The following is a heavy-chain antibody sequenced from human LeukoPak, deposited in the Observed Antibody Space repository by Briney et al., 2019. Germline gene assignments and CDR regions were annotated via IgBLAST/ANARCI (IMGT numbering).Heavy chain of an antibody. J-gene: IGHJ4*02. CDR1: GFTFSSYG. CDR3: ASLGCSGGSCLAPISFDY. D-gene: IGHD2-15*01. V-gene: IGHV3-33*01. CDR2: IWYDGSNK. Sequence: GGSLRLSCAAFGFTFSSYGMHWVRQAPGKGLEWVAVIWYDGSNKYYADSVKGRFTISRDNSKNTLYLQMNSLRAEDTAVYYCASLGCSGGSCLAPISFDYWGQGTLVTVSS.